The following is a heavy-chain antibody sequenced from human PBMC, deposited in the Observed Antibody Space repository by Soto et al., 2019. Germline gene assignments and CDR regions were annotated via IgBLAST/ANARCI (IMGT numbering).Heavy chain of an antibody. D-gene: IGHD1-1*01. CDR3: ARHGHNIYGFDV. V-gene: IGHV4-4*02. CDR2: MHSGGST. J-gene: IGHJ6*01. CDR1: GGCINSVNW. Sequence: QVQPQESGPGLVKPSDTLSLTCAVSGGCINSVNWWSWVRQSPGKGLEWIGEMHSGGSTNYNPSLQSRVTVSMDKSRNQFSLRMSSVTAADTAVYFCARHGHNIYGFDVWGRGTTVTVSS.